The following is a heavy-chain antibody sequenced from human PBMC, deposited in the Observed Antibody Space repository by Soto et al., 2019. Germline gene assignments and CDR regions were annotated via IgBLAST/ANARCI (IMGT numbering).Heavy chain of an antibody. CDR3: ARGPLTNTRTAFDI. V-gene: IGHV3-33*01. CDR2: IWSDGTNE. CDR1: GFIFSNYG. D-gene: IGHD2-8*01. Sequence: QVQLVESGGGVVQPGRSLRLSCAASGFIFSNYGMRWVRQAPGKGLECVALIWSDGTNEHYVASVEGRFTISRDNSKNTLYLQMNSLTVEDTAVYYCARGPLTNTRTAFDIWGQGTMVIVSS. J-gene: IGHJ3*02.